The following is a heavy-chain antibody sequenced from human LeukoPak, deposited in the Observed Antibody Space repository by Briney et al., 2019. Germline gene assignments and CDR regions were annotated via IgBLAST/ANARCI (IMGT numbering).Heavy chain of an antibody. V-gene: IGHV4-59*08. CDR3: SRHGYDYYDSSGYYNRRYYFDY. CDR1: GGSISSYY. CDR2: IYYSGST. D-gene: IGHD3-22*01. J-gene: IGHJ4*02. Sequence: SETLSLTCTVSGGSISSYYWSWIRQPPGKGLEWIGYIYYSGSTNYNPSLKSRVTISVDTSKNQFSLKLSSVTAADTAVCYCSRHGYDYYDSSGYYNRRYYFDYWGQGTLVTVSS.